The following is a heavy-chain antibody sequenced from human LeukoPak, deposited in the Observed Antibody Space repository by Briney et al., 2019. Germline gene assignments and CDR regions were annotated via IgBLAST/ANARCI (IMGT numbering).Heavy chain of an antibody. Sequence: GGSLRLSCAASGFTFSSYSMNWVRQAPGKGLEWVSSISSSSSYIYYADSVKGRFTISRDDSRDTVYLQMDSLRAEDTAVYYCAEVNTDWGQGTLVTVSS. CDR1: GFTFSSYS. J-gene: IGHJ4*02. CDR2: ISSSSSYI. D-gene: IGHD3-22*01. CDR3: AEVNTD. V-gene: IGHV3-21*01.